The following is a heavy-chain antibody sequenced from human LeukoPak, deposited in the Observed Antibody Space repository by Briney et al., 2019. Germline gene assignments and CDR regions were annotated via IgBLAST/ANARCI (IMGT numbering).Heavy chain of an antibody. CDR3: ARETIVCSTGCYPWFDP. Sequence: ASVKVSCKASGYTFTSYGISWVRQAPGQGLEWMGWISAYNGNTNYAQKLQGRVTMTTDTSTSTAYMELRSLRSDDTAVYYCARETIVCSTGCYPWFDPWGQGTLVTVSS. CDR2: ISAYNGNT. J-gene: IGHJ5*02. D-gene: IGHD2-2*01. CDR1: GYTFTSYG. V-gene: IGHV1-18*01.